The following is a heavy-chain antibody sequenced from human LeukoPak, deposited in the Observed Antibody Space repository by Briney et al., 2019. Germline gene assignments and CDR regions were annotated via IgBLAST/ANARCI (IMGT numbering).Heavy chain of an antibody. V-gene: IGHV4-59*08. D-gene: IGHD3-22*01. Sequence: SETLSHTCTVSGGSLTNYHWTWIRQPPGKGLEYIGYVYNSGTTFYNPSLKSRVTISADTSKKQFSLKLSSVTAADTAVYYCASRQADYDSSGSFLDYWGQGTLVTVSS. CDR1: GGSLTNYH. J-gene: IGHJ4*02. CDR2: VYNSGTT. CDR3: ASRQADYDSSGSFLDY.